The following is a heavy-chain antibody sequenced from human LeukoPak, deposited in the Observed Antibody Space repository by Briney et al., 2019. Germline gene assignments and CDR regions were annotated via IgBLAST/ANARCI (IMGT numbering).Heavy chain of an antibody. CDR2: IYSGGST. D-gene: IGHD3-22*01. CDR1: GFTFSSYW. J-gene: IGHJ4*02. V-gene: IGHV3-53*01. CDR3: ARGVLDYDSSGYYYFDY. Sequence: GGSLRLSCAASGFTFSSYWMSWVRQAPGKGLEWVSVIYSGGSTYYADSVKGRFTISRDNSKNTLYLQMNSLRAEDTAVYYCARGVLDYDSSGYYYFDYWGQGTLVTVSS.